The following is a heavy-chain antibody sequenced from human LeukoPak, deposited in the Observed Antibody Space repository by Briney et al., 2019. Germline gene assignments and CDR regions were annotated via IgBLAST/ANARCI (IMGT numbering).Heavy chain of an antibody. CDR2: INHSGST. CDR1: GGSFSGYY. J-gene: IGHJ1*01. D-gene: IGHD2-2*01. V-gene: IGHV4-34*01. CDR3: ARVSVSDIVVVPAAIRRAYFQH. Sequence: PSETLSLTCAVYGGSFSGYYWSWIRQPPGKGLEWIGEINHSGSTNYNPSLKSRVTISVDKSKNQFSLKLSSVTAADTAVYYCARVSVSDIVVVPAAIRRAYFQHWGQGTLVTVSS.